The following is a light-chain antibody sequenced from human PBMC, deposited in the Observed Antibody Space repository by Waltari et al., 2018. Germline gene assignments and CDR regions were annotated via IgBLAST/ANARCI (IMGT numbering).Light chain of an antibody. J-gene: IGLJ3*02. CDR2: GNN. CDR1: SSNIGSNT. CDR3: ATRDGSLKGPV. V-gene: IGLV1-44*01. Sequence: QSVLTQPPSASGTPGQRVTISCSGSSSNIGSNTVNWYQQLPGTAPKLLIYGNNPRPSGVPDRFSGSKSGTSATLAISGLQSEDEAQYYCATRDGSLKGPVFGGGTKLTVL.